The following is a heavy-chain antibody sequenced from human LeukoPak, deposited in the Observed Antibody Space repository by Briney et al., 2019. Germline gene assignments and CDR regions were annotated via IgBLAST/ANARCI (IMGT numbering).Heavy chain of an antibody. CDR3: ARRADYGEIDI. J-gene: IGHJ3*02. D-gene: IGHD4-17*01. CDR2: INHSGST. V-gene: IGHV4-34*01. Sequence: SETLSLTCAVYGGSFSGYYWSWIRQPPGKGLEWIGEINHSGSTNYNPSLKSRVTISVDTSKNQFSPKLSSVTAADTAVYYCARRADYGEIDIWGQGTMVTVSS. CDR1: GGSFSGYY.